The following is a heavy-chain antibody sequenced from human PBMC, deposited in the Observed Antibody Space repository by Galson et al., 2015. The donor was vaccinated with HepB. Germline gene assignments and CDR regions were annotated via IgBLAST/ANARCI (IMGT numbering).Heavy chain of an antibody. V-gene: IGHV3-21*01. J-gene: IGHJ6*02. CDR1: GFTFSSYS. D-gene: IGHD2-2*01. CDR2: ISSSSSYI. CDR3: ARTFSGADCSSTSCYSYYYYYGMDV. Sequence: SLRLSCAASGFTFSSYSMNWVRQAPGKGLEWVSSISSSSSYIYYADSVKGRFTISRDNAKNSLYLQMNSLRAEDTAVYYCARTFSGADCSSTSCYSYYYYYGMDVWGQGTTVTVSS.